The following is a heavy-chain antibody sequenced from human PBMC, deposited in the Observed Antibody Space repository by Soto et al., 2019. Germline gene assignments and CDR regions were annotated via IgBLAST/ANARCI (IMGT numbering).Heavy chain of an antibody. Sequence: EVQLVESGGGLVKPGGSLRLSCAASGFTFSSYSMNWVRQAPGKGLEWVSSISSSSSYIYYADSVKGRFTISRDNAKISVYLQMTSLRAEDTAVYYCARDKRSVYSSNFDCWGQGTLVTVSS. D-gene: IGHD5-18*01. V-gene: IGHV3-21*01. J-gene: IGHJ4*02. CDR1: GFTFSSYS. CDR2: ISSSSSYI. CDR3: ARDKRSVYSSNFDC.